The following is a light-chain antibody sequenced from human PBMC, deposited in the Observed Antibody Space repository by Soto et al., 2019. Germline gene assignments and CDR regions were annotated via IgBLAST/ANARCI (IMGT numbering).Light chain of an antibody. V-gene: IGKV3-15*01. CDR2: DIS. CDR1: QTVRSN. Sequence: EIVMTQSPATLSVSPGERATLSCRASQTVRSNYLAWYQQKPGQAPRLLIYDISTRATGIPARFSGSGSGTEFTLTISSLQSEDLAVYFCRQYSDWPLTFGPGTKVDI. CDR3: RQYSDWPLT. J-gene: IGKJ3*01.